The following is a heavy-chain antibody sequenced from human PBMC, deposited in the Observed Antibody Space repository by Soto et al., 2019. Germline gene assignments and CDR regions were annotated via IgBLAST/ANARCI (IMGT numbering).Heavy chain of an antibody. CDR1: GYSISSGYY. Sequence: XETLSLTCAVSGYSISSGYYWGWIRQPPVKGLEWIGSIYHSGSTYYNPSLKSRVTISVDTSKNQFSLKLSSVTAADTAVYYCARDAGDTAMGRFVGMDVWGQGTTATVSS. CDR3: ARDAGDTAMGRFVGMDV. D-gene: IGHD5-18*01. J-gene: IGHJ6*02. V-gene: IGHV4-38-2*02. CDR2: IYHSGST.